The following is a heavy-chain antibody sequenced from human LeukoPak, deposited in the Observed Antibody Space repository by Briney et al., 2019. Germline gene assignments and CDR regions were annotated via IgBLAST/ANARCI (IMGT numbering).Heavy chain of an antibody. CDR3: ASWYGGRADYYYMDV. D-gene: IGHD4-23*01. V-gene: IGHV3-30*02. Sequence: GGSLRLSCAASGFTFSSYGMHWVRQAPGKGLEWVAFIRYDGSNKYYADSVKGRFTISRDNSKNTLYLQMNSLRAEDTAVYYCASWYGGRADYYYMDVWGKGTTVTVSS. CDR1: GFTFSSYG. J-gene: IGHJ6*03. CDR2: IRYDGSNK.